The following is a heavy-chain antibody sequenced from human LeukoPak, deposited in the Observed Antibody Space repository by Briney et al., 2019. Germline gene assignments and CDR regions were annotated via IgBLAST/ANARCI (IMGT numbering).Heavy chain of an antibody. V-gene: IGHV1-18*01. Sequence: ASVTVSFPTVGYTFTNYGIAWVRQAPGQGLGWMGWIGVQNGNTNFGQKFQGRVTLTTDTSANTAYMELRCLRDDDTAIYYCAKVRTSGYHRDALDVWGQGTLVTVSS. D-gene: IGHD3-22*01. CDR2: IGVQNGNT. CDR3: AKVRTSGYHRDALDV. J-gene: IGHJ3*01. CDR1: GYTFTNYG.